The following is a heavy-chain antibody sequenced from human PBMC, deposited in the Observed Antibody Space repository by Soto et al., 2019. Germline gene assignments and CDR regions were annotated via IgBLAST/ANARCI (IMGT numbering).Heavy chain of an antibody. CDR2: INAGNGNT. CDR3: AREGGGYDYDY. CDR1: GYTFTSYA. D-gene: IGHD5-12*01. J-gene: IGHJ4*02. V-gene: IGHV1-3*01. Sequence: QVPLVQSGAEVKKPGASVKVSCKASGYTFTSYAMHWVRQAPGQRLEWMGWINAGNGNTKYSQKFQGRVTITRDTSESTTYMELSSLRSEVTAVYYCAREGGGYDYDYWGQGTLVTVSS.